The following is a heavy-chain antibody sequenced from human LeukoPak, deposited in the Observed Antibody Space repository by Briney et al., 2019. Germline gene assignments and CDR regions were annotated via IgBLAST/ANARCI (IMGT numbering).Heavy chain of an antibody. CDR1: GFTFSSYG. CDR2: IWYDGSNK. J-gene: IGHJ4*02. CDR3: ARGYTYYYGSGIPRDYFDY. Sequence: GGSLRLSCAASGFTFSSYGMHWVRQAPGKGLEWVAVIWYDGSNKYYADSVKGRFTISRGNSKNTLYLQMNSLRAEDTAVYYCARGYTYYYGSGIPRDYFDYWGQGTLVTVSS. D-gene: IGHD3-10*01. V-gene: IGHV3-33*01.